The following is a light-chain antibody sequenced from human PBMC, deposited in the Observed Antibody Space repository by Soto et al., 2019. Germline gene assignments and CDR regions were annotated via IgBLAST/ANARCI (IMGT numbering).Light chain of an antibody. V-gene: IGKV1-39*01. CDR3: QQYNSYSQFT. CDR1: QSITRY. J-gene: IGKJ3*01. Sequence: DIQMTQSPSSLSAYVGGRVTITCRASQSITRYLNWYQHKPGKAPKLLIYAASNLQSGVPSRFRGSGSGTEFTLTISCLQPDDVATYHCQQYNSYSQFTFGPGTKVDIK. CDR2: AAS.